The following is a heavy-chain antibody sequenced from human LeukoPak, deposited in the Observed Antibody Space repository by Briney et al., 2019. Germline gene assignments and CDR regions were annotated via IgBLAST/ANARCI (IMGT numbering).Heavy chain of an antibody. J-gene: IGHJ4*02. Sequence: EGSLRLSCAASGFTFSSYGMHWVRQAPGKGLEWVAVIWYDGNNKYYADSVKGRFTISRDNSKNTLFLQMNSLRAEDTVVYFCAKVPISYSSGLFDYWGQGTLVTVSS. V-gene: IGHV3-33*06. CDR2: IWYDGNNK. D-gene: IGHD6-19*01. CDR3: AKVPISYSSGLFDY. CDR1: GFTFSSYG.